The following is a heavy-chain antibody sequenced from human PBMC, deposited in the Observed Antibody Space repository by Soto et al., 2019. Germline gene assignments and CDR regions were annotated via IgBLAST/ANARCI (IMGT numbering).Heavy chain of an antibody. J-gene: IGHJ3*02. CDR1: GGSISSYY. V-gene: IGHV4-59*08. Sequence: QVQLQESGPGLVKPSETLSLTCTVSGGSISSYYWSWIRQPPGKGLEWIGYIYYSGSTNYNPSLKSRVTISVDTSKNQFSLKRSSVTAADTAVYYWAGYPEYSGYGANAFDIWGQGTMVTVSS. CDR3: AGYPEYSGYGANAFDI. D-gene: IGHD5-12*01. CDR2: IYYSGST.